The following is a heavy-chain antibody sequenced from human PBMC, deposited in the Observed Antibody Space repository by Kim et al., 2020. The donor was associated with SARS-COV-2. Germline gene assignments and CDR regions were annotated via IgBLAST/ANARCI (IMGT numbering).Heavy chain of an antibody. CDR1: GYTFTSYA. CDR2: INAGNGNT. D-gene: IGHD3-22*01. CDR3: ARKGGHYYDSENHFDY. V-gene: IGHV1-3*01. J-gene: IGHJ4*02. Sequence: ASVKVSCKASGYTFTSYAMHWVRQAPGQRLEWMGWINAGNGNTKYSQKFQGRVTITRDTSASTAYMELSSLRSEDTAVYYWARKGGHYYDSENHFDYWGQGTLVTVSS.